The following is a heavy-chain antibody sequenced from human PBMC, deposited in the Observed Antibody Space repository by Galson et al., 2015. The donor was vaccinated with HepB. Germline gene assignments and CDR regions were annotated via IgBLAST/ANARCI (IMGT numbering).Heavy chain of an antibody. J-gene: IGHJ6*02. D-gene: IGHD5-18*01. CDR2: INAGNGNT. CDR1: GYTFTSYA. V-gene: IGHV1-3*01. CDR3: AGSYGQKDYYYYYGMDV. Sequence: SVKVSCKASGYTFTSYAMHWVRQAPGQRLEWMGWINAGNGNTKYSRKFQGRVTITRDTSASTAYMELSSLRSEDTAVYYCAGSYGQKDYYYYYGMDVWGQGTTVTVSS.